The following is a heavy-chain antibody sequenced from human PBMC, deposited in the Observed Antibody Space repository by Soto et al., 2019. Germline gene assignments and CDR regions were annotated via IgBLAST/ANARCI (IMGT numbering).Heavy chain of an antibody. J-gene: IGHJ3*01. CDR1: GFIFSDYY. CDR2: ISSSGSSI. D-gene: IGHD2-2*01. V-gene: IGHV3-11*01. CDR3: AREGYCSWATCYGGDAFDF. Sequence: GGSLRLSCAASGFIFSDYYMGWIRQAPGKGLEWVSYISSSGSSIYYTDSVKGRFTLSRDNAKNSLYLQMNSLRAEDTAVYYCAREGYCSWATCYGGDAFDFWGQGTMVTVSS.